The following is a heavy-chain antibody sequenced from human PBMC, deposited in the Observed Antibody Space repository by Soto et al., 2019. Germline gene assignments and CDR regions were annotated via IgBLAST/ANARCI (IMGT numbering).Heavy chain of an antibody. Sequence: PSETLSLTCAVYGGSFSGYYWSWIRKPPGKGLEWIGEINHSGSTNYNPSLKSRVTISVDTSKNQFSLKLSSVAAADTAVYYCARDFITMVRAQDPQYYFDYWGQGTLVTVSS. J-gene: IGHJ4*02. D-gene: IGHD3-10*01. CDR1: GGSFSGYY. CDR2: INHSGST. V-gene: IGHV4-34*01. CDR3: ARDFITMVRAQDPQYYFDY.